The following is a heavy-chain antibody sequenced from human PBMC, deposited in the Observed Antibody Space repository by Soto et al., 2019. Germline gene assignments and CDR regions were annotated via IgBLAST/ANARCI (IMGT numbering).Heavy chain of an antibody. Sequence: PSETLSLTCTVSGDSVSNGDSYWSWIRQPPGKGLEWIGFIFYRGATYYNPSLKSRVTISVDASKNHFSLSLSSVTAADTAVYYCARARKPYYYYGMDVWGQGTGVTFSS. CDR2: IFYRGAT. V-gene: IGHV4-30-4*01. CDR3: ARARKPYYYYGMDV. J-gene: IGHJ6*02. CDR1: GDSVSNGDSY.